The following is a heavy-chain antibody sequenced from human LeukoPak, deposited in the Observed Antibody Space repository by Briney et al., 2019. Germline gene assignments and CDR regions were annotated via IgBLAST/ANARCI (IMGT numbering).Heavy chain of an antibody. D-gene: IGHD2-2*02. Sequence: GGSLRLSCAASGFTFSSYDMHWVRQATGKGLEWVSAIGTAGDTYYPGSVKGRFTISRENAKNSLYLQMNSLRAGDTAVYYCARGGRGYGPAAIGGHFDYWGQGTLVTVSS. CDR3: ARGGRGYGPAAIGGHFDY. J-gene: IGHJ4*02. CDR2: IGTAGDT. CDR1: GFTFSSYD. V-gene: IGHV3-13*01.